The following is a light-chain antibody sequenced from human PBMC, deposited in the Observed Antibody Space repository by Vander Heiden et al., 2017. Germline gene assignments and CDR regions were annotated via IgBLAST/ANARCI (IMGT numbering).Light chain of an antibody. CDR2: EVS. J-gene: IGLJ2*01. CDR1: SSDIGTYNY. Sequence: QSALTHPPSASESPGPSVTISCTGTSSDIGTYNYVFWYQQHPGKAPKLMISEVSKRPSGVPDRFSGSKSGNTASLTVSGLQAEDEADYYCCSYAGSKNWLFGGGTKLTVL. V-gene: IGLV2-8*01. CDR3: CSYAGSKNWL.